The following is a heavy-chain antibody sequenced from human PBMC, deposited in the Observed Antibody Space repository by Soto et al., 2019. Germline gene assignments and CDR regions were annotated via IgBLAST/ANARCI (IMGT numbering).Heavy chain of an antibody. D-gene: IGHD2-15*01. J-gene: IGHJ5*02. CDR1: GFTFSDYY. Sequence: PGGSLRLSCAASGFTFSDYYMSWIRQAPGKGLEWVSVIYSGGSTYYADSVKGRFTISRDNSKNTLYLQMNSLRAEDTAVYYCARENLGYCSGGSCYAWFDPWGQGTLVTVSS. CDR2: IYSGGST. V-gene: IGHV3-53*01. CDR3: ARENLGYCSGGSCYAWFDP.